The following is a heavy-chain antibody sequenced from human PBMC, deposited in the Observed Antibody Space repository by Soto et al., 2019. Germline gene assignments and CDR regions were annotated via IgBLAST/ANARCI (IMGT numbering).Heavy chain of an antibody. CDR1: GFDFRNYA. D-gene: IGHD5-18*01. Sequence: QVLLVESGGGVAQPGRSLRLSCAASGFDFRNYAMHWVRQSPGKGPEWVAITSDVGDIQYYADSVKGRFTISRDNSKNTLYLQMTSLRSEDAAVYFCARAVDAAMDPLDYWGQGTLVTVSS. V-gene: IGHV3-30-3*01. CDR3: ARAVDAAMDPLDY. CDR2: TSDVGDIQ. J-gene: IGHJ4*02.